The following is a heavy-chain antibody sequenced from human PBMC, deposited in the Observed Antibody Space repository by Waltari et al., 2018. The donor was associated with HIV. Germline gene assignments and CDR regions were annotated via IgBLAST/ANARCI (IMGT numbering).Heavy chain of an antibody. CDR2: IYTSGST. V-gene: IGHV4-61*02. CDR3: ARDRPAPYSSSSGGMDV. J-gene: IGHJ6*02. D-gene: IGHD6-6*01. CDR1: GGSISSGSSY. Sequence: QVQLQESGPGLVKPSQTLSLTCTVSGGSISSGSSYWSWIRQPAGKGLEWIGRIYTSGSTNYNPSLKSRVTISVDTSKNQFSLKLSSVTAADTAVYYCARDRPAPYSSSSGGMDVWGQGTTVTVSS.